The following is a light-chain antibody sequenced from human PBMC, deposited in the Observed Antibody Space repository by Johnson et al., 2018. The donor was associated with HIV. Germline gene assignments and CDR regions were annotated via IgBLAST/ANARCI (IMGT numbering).Light chain of an antibody. CDR1: ISNIESYF. CDR2: EDN. Sequence: QAVLTQPPSVSAAPGQRVNISCSGNISNIESYFVSWYQQLPGAAPTLLIYEDNKRPSGIPYRFSGSKSGATASLGISGLQTGDEADYYCGIWDASLSPLYVFVTGTTITVL. J-gene: IGLJ1*01. CDR3: GIWDASLSPLYV. V-gene: IGLV1-51*02.